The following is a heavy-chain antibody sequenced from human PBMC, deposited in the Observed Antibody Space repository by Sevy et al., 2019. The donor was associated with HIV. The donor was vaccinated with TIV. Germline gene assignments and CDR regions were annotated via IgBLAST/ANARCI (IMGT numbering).Heavy chain of an antibody. CDR1: GDSISGYY. Sequence: SETLSLTCTVFGDSISGYYWSWIRQSPGKGLQWIGYIYYNGRTNYDPSLKSRVTISTDTSKNQFSLKLSSVTAADTAIYYCARAAXNYYYAMDVWGQGTTVTVSS. CDR3: ARAAXNYYYAMDV. CDR2: IYYNGRT. J-gene: IGHJ6*02. V-gene: IGHV4-59*01.